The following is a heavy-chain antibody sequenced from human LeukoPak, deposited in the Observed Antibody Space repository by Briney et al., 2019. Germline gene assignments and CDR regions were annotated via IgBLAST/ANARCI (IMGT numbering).Heavy chain of an antibody. CDR1: GFTFSNSW. V-gene: IGHV3-74*01. J-gene: IGHJ6*02. Sequence: RESLRLSCAASGFTFSNSWMQWVRQVPGKGLVWVSRINTDGTSTSYADSVRGRFIISRDNAKNTLYLQMNSLRAEDTAVYYCARPQQGGTTRSHGLDVWGQGTTVTVSS. D-gene: IGHD2-2*01. CDR3: ARPQQGGTTRSHGLDV. CDR2: INTDGTST.